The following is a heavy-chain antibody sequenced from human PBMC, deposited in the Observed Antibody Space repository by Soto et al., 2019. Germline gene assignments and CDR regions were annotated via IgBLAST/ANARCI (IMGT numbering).Heavy chain of an antibody. CDR3: ARGRYGDY. V-gene: IGHV1-18*01. D-gene: IGHD1-1*01. Sequence: QVHLGQSGAEVKKPGASVKVSCKGSGYAFTTYGITWVRQAPGKGLEWMGWISAHTGNTNYAQKLQGRVTVTRDTSTSTAYMELRSLRSDDTAVYDCARGRYGDYWGQGALVTVSS. J-gene: IGHJ4*02. CDR1: GYAFTTYG. CDR2: ISAHTGNT.